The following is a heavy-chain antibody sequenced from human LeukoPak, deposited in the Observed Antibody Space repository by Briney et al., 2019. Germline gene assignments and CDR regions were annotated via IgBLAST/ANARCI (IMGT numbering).Heavy chain of an antibody. CDR1: GGSPSFYY. V-gene: IGHV4-34*01. CDR3: ARALGAFDI. Sequence: PPETLSLTCGVSGGSPSFYYWSWIRQSPGKGREWIAEISQNGDSSYNISLKSRVTISLDKSKNQVSLKLNSVTAADTAVYYCARALGAFDIWGQGTMVTVSS. CDR2: ISQNGDS. J-gene: IGHJ3*02.